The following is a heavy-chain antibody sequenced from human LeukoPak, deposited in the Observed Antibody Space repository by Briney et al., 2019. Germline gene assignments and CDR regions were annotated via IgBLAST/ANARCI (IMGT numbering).Heavy chain of an antibody. Sequence: PGRSLRLSRAASGFTFSSYWMHWVRQAPGKGLVWVSRINSDGSSTSYADSVKGRFTISRDNAKNTLYLQMNSLRAEDTAVYYCARLGSQGGVAALDYWGQGTLVTVSS. D-gene: IGHD6-25*01. CDR3: ARLGSQGGVAALDY. CDR1: GFTFSSYW. CDR2: INSDGSST. J-gene: IGHJ4*02. V-gene: IGHV3-74*01.